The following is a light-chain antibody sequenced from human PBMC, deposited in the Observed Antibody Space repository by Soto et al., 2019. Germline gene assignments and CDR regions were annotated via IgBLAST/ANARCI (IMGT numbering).Light chain of an antibody. CDR3: QQYNNWPPVT. J-gene: IGKJ4*01. CDR1: QSVSIN. CDR2: GAS. Sequence: EIVMTQSPATLSVSPGERATLSCRASQSVSINLAWYQQKPVQAPRLLIYGASTRATGFPARFSGSGSGTEFTLTINSLQSEDSAVYYCQQYNNWPPVTFGGGTKVDIK. V-gene: IGKV3-15*01.